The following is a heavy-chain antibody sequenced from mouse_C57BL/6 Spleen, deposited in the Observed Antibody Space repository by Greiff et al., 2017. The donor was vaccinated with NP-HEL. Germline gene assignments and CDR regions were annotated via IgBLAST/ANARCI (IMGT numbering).Heavy chain of an antibody. CDR1: GYAFSSSW. CDR2: IYPGDGDT. V-gene: IGHV1-82*01. CDR3: ARSGYVGMDY. D-gene: IGHD2-2*01. J-gene: IGHJ4*01. Sequence: QVQLKESGPELVKPGASVKISCKASGYAFSSSWMNWVKQRPGKGLEWIGRIYPGDGDTNYNGKFKGKATLTADKSSSTAYMQLSSLTSEDSAVYFCARSGYVGMDYWGQGTSVTVSS.